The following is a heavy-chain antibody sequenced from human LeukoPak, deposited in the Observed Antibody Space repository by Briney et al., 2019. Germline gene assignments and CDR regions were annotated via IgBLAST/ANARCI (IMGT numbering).Heavy chain of an antibody. D-gene: IGHD4-17*01. CDR1: GYTFTSYD. CDR3: ARGYGDYGYYYYGMDV. Sequence: ASVKVSCKASGYTFTSYDINWVRQATGQGLEWMGWMNPNSGNTGYAQKFQGRVIMTRNTSISTAYMELSSLRSEDTAVYYCARGYGDYGYYYYGMDVWGQGTTVTVSS. CDR2: MNPNSGNT. J-gene: IGHJ6*02. V-gene: IGHV1-8*01.